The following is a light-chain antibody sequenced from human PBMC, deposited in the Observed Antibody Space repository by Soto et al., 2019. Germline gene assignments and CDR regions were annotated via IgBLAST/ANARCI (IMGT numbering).Light chain of an antibody. J-gene: IGLJ1*01. CDR1: SSDVGGYKY. Sequence: QSALTQPPSASGSPGQSVTISCTGTSSDVGGYKYVSWYQQHPGKAPKLMIFEVNKRPSGVPDRFSGSKSGNTASLTVSGLQAEDEDAYYYSSYAGINNLGVFGTGTKLTVL. V-gene: IGLV2-8*01. CDR2: EVN. CDR3: SSYAGINNLGV.